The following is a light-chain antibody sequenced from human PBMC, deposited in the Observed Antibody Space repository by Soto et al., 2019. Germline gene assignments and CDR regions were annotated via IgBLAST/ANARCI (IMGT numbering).Light chain of an antibody. CDR1: SGHSSYA. CDR2: LSSDGSH. Sequence: QLVLTQSPSASASRGASVKLTCTLSSGHSSYAIAWHQQQPEKGPRYLMKLSSDGSHSKGDGIPDRFSGSSSGAGRYLTVSSLQSEDEADYYCPTWDTGARVVFGGGTKVTVL. CDR3: PTWDTGARVV. J-gene: IGLJ2*01. V-gene: IGLV4-69*01.